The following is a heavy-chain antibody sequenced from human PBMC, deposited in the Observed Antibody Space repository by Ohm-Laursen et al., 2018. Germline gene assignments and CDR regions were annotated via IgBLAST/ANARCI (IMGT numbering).Heavy chain of an antibody. CDR2: ISGSGGST. CDR3: AKTRLPGYSSGFDY. Sequence: SLRLSCSASGFTFSSYAMSWVRQAPGKGLEWVSAISGSGGSTYYADSVKGRFTISRDNSKNTLYLQMNSLRADDTAVYYCAKTRLPGYSSGFDYWGQGTLVTVSS. J-gene: IGHJ4*02. D-gene: IGHD6-19*01. V-gene: IGHV3-23*01. CDR1: GFTFSSYA.